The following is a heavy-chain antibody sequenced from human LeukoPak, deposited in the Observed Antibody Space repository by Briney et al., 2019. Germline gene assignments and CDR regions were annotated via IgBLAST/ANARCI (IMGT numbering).Heavy chain of an antibody. CDR2: IYTSGST. CDR3: ARMRGIAARSYYYYYMDV. V-gene: IGHV4-4*07. D-gene: IGHD6-6*01. Sequence: PSETLSLTCTVSGGSISSYYWSWIRQPAGKGLEWIGRIYTSGSTNYNPSLKSRVTMSVDTSKNQFSLKLSSVTAADTAVYYCARMRGIAARSYYYYYMDVWGKGTTVTVSS. CDR1: GGSISSYY. J-gene: IGHJ6*03.